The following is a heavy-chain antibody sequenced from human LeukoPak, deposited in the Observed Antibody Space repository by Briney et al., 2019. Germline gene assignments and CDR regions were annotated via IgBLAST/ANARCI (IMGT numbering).Heavy chain of an antibody. CDR1: GYTFTYND. D-gene: IGHD2-15*01. V-gene: IGHV1-8*01. CDR3: ARGRAAAD. CDR2: MNPGTGDT. Sequence: GASVKVSCKASGYTFTYNDVNWVRQATGQGLEWMGWMNPGTGDTGYAPRLQGRLAMTADTSIKTAYMELSGLTSDDTAVYYCARGRAAADWGQGTLVTVSS. J-gene: IGHJ4*02.